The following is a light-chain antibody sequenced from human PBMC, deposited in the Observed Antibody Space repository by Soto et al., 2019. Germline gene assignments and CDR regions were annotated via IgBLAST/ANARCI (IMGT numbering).Light chain of an antibody. Sequence: DIVVTQSPVTLSVSPGERATLSCRASQDVSTNLAWYQQKPGQAPRLLLYGTSTRAAGVPARFSGSGSGTEFTLTINSLQSEDFAVYYCQQYNNWPRTFGPGTKVDI. CDR2: GTS. CDR3: QQYNNWPRT. V-gene: IGKV3-15*01. J-gene: IGKJ3*01. CDR1: QDVSTN.